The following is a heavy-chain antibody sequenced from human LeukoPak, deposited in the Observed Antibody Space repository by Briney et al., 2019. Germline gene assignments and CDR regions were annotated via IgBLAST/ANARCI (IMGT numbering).Heavy chain of an antibody. V-gene: IGHV4-39*07. J-gene: IGHJ5*02. Sequence: SETLSLTCTVSGGSISSSSYYWGWIRQPPGKGLEWIGSIYYSGSTYYNPSLKSRVTISVDTSKNQFSLKLSSVTAADTAVYYCAREGQAAAGRNWFDPWGQGTLVTVSS. CDR3: AREGQAAAGRNWFDP. CDR2: IYYSGST. D-gene: IGHD6-13*01. CDR1: GGSISSSSYY.